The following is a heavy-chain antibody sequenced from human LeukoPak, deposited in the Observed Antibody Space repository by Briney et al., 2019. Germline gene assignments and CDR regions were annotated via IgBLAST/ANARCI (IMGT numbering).Heavy chain of an antibody. CDR3: ARHVMAAAGPIRS. J-gene: IGHJ5*02. Sequence: SETPSLTCTVSGGSISRSSYYWGWIRQPPGKGLEWIGSIYYSGSTYYNPSLKSRVTISVDTSKNQFSLRLSSVIAADSAVYYCARHVMAAAGPIRSWGQGTRVTVSS. V-gene: IGHV4-39*01. CDR2: IYYSGST. D-gene: IGHD6-13*01. CDR1: GGSISRSSYY.